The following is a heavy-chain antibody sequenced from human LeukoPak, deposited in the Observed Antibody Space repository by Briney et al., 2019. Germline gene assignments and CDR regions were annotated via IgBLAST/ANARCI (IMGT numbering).Heavy chain of an antibody. D-gene: IGHD3-22*01. J-gene: IGHJ4*02. CDR1: GYTFTSYY. CDR2: INPSGGST. CDR3: ARVGGEYYYDSSGYYYFDY. V-gene: IGHV1-46*01. Sequence: ASVKVSCKASGYTFTSYYMHWVQQAPGQGLEWMGIINPSGGSTSYAQKFQGRVTMTRDMSTSTVYMQLSRLRSDDTAVYYCARVGGEYYYDSSGYYYFDYWGQGTLVTVSS.